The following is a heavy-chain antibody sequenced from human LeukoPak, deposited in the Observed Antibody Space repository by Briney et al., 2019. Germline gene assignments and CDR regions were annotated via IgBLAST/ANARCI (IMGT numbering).Heavy chain of an antibody. CDR3: ARDSRGYSSSFDY. V-gene: IGHV3-30*04. Sequence: GGSLRLSCAASGFTFSSYAMHWVRQAPGKGLEWVAVISYDGSNKYYADSVKGRFTISRDNSKNTLYLQMNSLRAEDTAVYYCARDSRGYSSSFDYWGQGTLVTVSS. CDR2: ISYDGSNK. CDR1: GFTFSSYA. D-gene: IGHD6-6*01. J-gene: IGHJ4*02.